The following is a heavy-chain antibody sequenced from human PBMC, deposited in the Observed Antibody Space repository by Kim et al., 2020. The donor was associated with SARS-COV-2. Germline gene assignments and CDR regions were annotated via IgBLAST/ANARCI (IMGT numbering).Heavy chain of an antibody. D-gene: IGHD2-8*01. CDR3: ARGVACMNPFDD. CDR2: TWYDGRNK. V-gene: IGHV3-33*01. J-gene: IGHJ4*02. Sequence: GGSLRLSCAASGFTFSSYGMHWVRQAPGKGLEWVAVTWYDGRNKYYADSVKGRFTISRDNSKNTLYLQMNSLRAEDTAVYYCARGVACMNPFDDWGQGTPVTVSS. CDR1: GFTFSSYG.